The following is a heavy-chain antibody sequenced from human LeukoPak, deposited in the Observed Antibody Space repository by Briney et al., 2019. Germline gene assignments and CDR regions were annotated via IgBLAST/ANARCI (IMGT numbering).Heavy chain of an antibody. Sequence: GGSLRLSCAASGFTFSGISNYGMSWVRQAPGKGLEWVSAISDRGGRTYYADSVKGRFSISRDKSKNTVHLQMNSLRAEDTAVYYCAKDGSGWYHDYWGQGTLVTVSS. CDR3: AKDGSGWYHDY. V-gene: IGHV3-23*01. CDR2: ISDRGGRT. D-gene: IGHD6-19*01. J-gene: IGHJ4*02. CDR1: GFTFSGISNYG.